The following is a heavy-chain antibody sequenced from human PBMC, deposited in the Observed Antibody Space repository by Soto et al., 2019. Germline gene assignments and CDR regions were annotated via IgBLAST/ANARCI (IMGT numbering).Heavy chain of an antibody. J-gene: IGHJ4*02. D-gene: IGHD3-22*01. CDR3: ARGSEYYDSSGPIAAFDY. Sequence: ASVKVSCKASGYTFTSYDINWVRQATGQGLEWMGWMNPNSGNTGYAQKFQGRVTMTRNTSISTAYMELSSLRSEDTAVYYCARGSEYYDSSGPIAAFDYWGQGTLVTVS. CDR1: GYTFTSYD. V-gene: IGHV1-8*01. CDR2: MNPNSGNT.